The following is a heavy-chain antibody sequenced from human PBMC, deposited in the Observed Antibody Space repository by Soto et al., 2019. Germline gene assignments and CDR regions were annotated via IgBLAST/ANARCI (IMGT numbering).Heavy chain of an antibody. V-gene: IGHV4-31*03. CDR2: IYYTGNT. D-gene: IGHD1-26*01. J-gene: IGHJ5*02. CDR3: ARGSRFDP. CDR1: GASITTAYY. Sequence: PSETLSLTCTVSGASITTAYYWTWVRQHPVKGLEWIGHIYYTGNTYYNPSLKSRLNISLDTSKNQFSLQLESMTAADTAIYYCARGSRFDPWRQGAQVTVSS.